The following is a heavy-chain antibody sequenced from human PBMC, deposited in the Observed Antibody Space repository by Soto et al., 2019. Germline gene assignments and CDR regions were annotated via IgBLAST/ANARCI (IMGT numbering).Heavy chain of an antibody. D-gene: IGHD6-6*01. J-gene: IGHJ4*02. Sequence: GGSLRLSCSASGFTFSSYAMHWVRQAPGKGLEYVSAISSNGGSTYYADSVKGRFTISRDNSKNTLYLQMSSLRAEDTAVYYCVKDGFDSSSVFDYWGQGPLVTVSS. CDR2: ISSNGGST. V-gene: IGHV3-64D*06. CDR3: VKDGFDSSSVFDY. CDR1: GFTFSSYA.